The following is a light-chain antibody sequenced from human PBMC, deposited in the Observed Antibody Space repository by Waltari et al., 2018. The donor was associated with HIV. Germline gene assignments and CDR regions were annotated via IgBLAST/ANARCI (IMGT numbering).Light chain of an antibody. CDR3: HQYATSPRT. Sequence: EIVLTQSPGSMSLSPGERPTLSYRASENVGSSYLAWYQHRPGQAPRLLIYGTSKRATGIPDRVSGGGSGTDFTLTLKRLEPEDLAVYYCHQYATSPRTFGGGTKVEVK. V-gene: IGKV3-20*01. J-gene: IGKJ4*02. CDR2: GTS. CDR1: ENVGSSY.